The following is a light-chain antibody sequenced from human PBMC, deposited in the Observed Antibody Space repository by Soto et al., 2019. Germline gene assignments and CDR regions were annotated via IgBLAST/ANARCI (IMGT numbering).Light chain of an antibody. CDR3: QQSNKWPPFT. V-gene: IGKV3-15*01. Sequence: EVGMTQSPATLSVSPGERATLSCRASQSVSSNLAWYQQKPGQTPRLLMYGASTRATGIPARFSGSGSGTEFTLNISSLQSEDFAVYYCQQSNKWPPFTFGGGTKVDIK. CDR1: QSVSSN. CDR2: GAS. J-gene: IGKJ4*01.